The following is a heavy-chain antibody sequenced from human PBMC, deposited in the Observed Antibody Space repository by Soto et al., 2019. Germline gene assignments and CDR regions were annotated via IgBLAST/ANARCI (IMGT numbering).Heavy chain of an antibody. D-gene: IGHD3-22*01. CDR3: ARDSHYYDSSGYLVNWFDP. CDR2: IWYDGSNK. V-gene: IGHV3-33*01. Sequence: GGSLRLSCAASGFTFSSYGMHWVRQAPGKGLEWVAVIWYDGSNKYYADSVKGRFTISRDNSKNTLYLQMNSLRAEDTAVYYCARDSHYYDSSGYLVNWFDPWGQGTLVTVSS. J-gene: IGHJ5*02. CDR1: GFTFSSYG.